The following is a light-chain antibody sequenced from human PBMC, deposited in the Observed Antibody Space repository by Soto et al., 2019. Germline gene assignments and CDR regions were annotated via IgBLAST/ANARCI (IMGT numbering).Light chain of an antibody. CDR2: KAS. V-gene: IGKV1-5*03. J-gene: IGKJ1*01. Sequence: DIQMTQSPCTLSVSVGDRVTITCRASQTISSWLAWYQQKPGKAPKLLIYKASTLKSGVPSRFSGSGSGTEFTLTISSLQPDDFATYYCQHYNSYSEAFGQGTKVDIK. CDR1: QTISSW. CDR3: QHYNSYSEA.